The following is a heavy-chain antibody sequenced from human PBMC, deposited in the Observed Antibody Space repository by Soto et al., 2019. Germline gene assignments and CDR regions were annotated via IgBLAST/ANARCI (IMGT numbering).Heavy chain of an antibody. CDR3: TTGTSIVPAVRRVHHL. CDR2: MKSKTDGGTI. V-gene: IGHV3-15*01. CDR1: GFTFSNAW. Sequence: GGSLRLSCAASGFTFSNAWMSWVRQAPGKGQERVGRMKSKTDGGTIDYAAPVKGRFTISRDDSKNTLYLQMNSLETEDTAVYYCTTGTSIVPAVRRVHHLWGQVTLLTVSS. J-gene: IGHJ1*01. D-gene: IGHD3-10*02.